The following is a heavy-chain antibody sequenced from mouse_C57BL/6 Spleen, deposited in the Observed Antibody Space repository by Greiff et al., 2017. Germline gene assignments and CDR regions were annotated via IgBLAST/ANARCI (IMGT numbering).Heavy chain of an antibody. CDR3: ARAADDYDWFAY. Sequence: QVQLQQPGAELVKPGASVKMSCKASGYTFTSYWITWVKQRPGQGLEWIGDIYPGSGSTNYNEKFKSKATLTVDTSSSTAYMQLSSLTSEDSAVYYCARAADDYDWFAYWSQGTLVTVSA. V-gene: IGHV1-55*01. D-gene: IGHD2-4*01. J-gene: IGHJ3*01. CDR1: GYTFTSYW. CDR2: IYPGSGST.